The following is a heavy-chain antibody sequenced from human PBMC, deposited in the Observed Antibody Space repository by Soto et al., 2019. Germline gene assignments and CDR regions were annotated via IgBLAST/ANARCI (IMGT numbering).Heavy chain of an antibody. D-gene: IGHD6-13*01. CDR2: IIPIFGTA. V-gene: IGHV1-69*13. CDR1: GGTFSSYA. CDR3: ASRIAAAGNPYYYFDY. Sequence: VASVKVSCKASGGTFSSYAISWVRQAPGQGLEWMGGIIPIFGTANYAQKFQGRVTITADESTSTAYMELSSLGSEDTAVYYCASRIAAAGNPYYYFDYWGQGTLVTVSS. J-gene: IGHJ4*02.